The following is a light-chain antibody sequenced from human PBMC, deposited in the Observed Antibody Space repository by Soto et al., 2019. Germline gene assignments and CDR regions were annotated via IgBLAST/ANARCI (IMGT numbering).Light chain of an antibody. Sequence: DIVMTQSPDSLAVSLGERATINCKSSQSVLSSSNNKKYLAWYQQKQGQPPKLLISWSSTRESGVPDRFSGSGSGTDFTLTISSLQAEDVAVYYCQQRTNWPPLTFGGGTKVDIK. CDR1: QSVLSSSNNKKY. CDR3: QQRTNWPPLT. CDR2: WSS. J-gene: IGKJ4*01. V-gene: IGKV4-1*01.